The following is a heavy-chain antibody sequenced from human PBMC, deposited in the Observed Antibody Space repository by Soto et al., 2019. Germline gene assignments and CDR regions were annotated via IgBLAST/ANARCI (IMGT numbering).Heavy chain of an antibody. CDR1: GYTFTSYG. Sequence: GAAVNVCCKDSGYTFTSYGSSWVRQAPGQGLEWMGWISAYNGNTNYAQKLQGRVTMTTDTSTSTAYMELRSLRSDDTAVYYCARDVGVVHFDYWSQGTLVTVSS. J-gene: IGHJ4*02. CDR3: ARDVGVVHFDY. D-gene: IGHD2-15*01. CDR2: ISAYNGNT. V-gene: IGHV1-18*04.